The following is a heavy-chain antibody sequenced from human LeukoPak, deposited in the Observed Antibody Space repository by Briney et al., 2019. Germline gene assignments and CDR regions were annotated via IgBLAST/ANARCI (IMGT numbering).Heavy chain of an antibody. CDR1: GGSISSSSYY. D-gene: IGHD5-24*01. J-gene: IGHJ4*02. CDR3: ACRDGYNQPFDY. Sequence: SETLSLTCTVSGGSISSSSYYWGWIRQPPGKGLEWIGSIYYSGSTNYNPSLKSRVTISVDTSKNQFSLKLSSVTAADTAVYYCACRDGYNQPFDYWGQGTLVTVSS. V-gene: IGHV4-39*07. CDR2: IYYSGST.